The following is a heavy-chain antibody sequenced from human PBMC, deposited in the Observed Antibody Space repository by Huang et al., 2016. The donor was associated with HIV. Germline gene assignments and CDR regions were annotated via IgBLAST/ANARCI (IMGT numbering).Heavy chain of an antibody. V-gene: IGHV3-30-3*01. CDR3: ARAKDTWDAYDI. J-gene: IGHJ3*02. D-gene: IGHD5-18*01. CDR1: GFPFNNHA. Sequence: QVQLVESGGGVVQPGRSLRLSCAASGFPFNNHAMHWVRQAPGKGLDWVAVNSKDGSNNYYADSVKGRFTISRDSSKSTLFLHMTSLRTEDTAVYYCARAKDTWDAYDIWGQGTMVIVSS. CDR2: NSKDGSNN.